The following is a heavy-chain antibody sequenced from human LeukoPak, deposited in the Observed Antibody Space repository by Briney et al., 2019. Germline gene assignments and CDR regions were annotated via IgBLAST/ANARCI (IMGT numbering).Heavy chain of an antibody. D-gene: IGHD6-19*01. V-gene: IGHV4-34*01. CDR1: GGSFSGYY. J-gene: IGHJ4*02. CDR2: INHSGST. Sequence: SETLSLTCAVYGGSFSGYYWSWIRQPPGKGPEWIGEINHSGSTNYNPSLKSRVTISVDTSKNQFSLKLSSVTAADTAVYYCARVPGGWFTRGLWDYWGQGTLVTVSS. CDR3: ARVPGGWFTRGLWDY.